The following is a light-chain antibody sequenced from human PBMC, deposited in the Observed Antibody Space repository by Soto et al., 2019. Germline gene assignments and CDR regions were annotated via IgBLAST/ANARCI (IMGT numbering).Light chain of an antibody. CDR3: MQALQTPLFT. Sequence: DIEMTQSPLSLPVTPGEPASISCRSSQSLLHSNGYNYLDWYLQKPGQSPQLLIYLGSNRASGVPDRFSGSGAGTDFTLKISRVEAEDVGVYYSMQALQTPLFTFGPGTKVDIK. V-gene: IGKV2-28*01. CDR1: QSLLHSNGYNY. J-gene: IGKJ3*01. CDR2: LGS.